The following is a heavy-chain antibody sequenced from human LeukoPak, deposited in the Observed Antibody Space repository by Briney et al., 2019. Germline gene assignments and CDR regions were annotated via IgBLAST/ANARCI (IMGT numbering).Heavy chain of an antibody. D-gene: IGHD5-18*01. CDR3: ARLPYVDPAMAEFAY. J-gene: IGHJ4*02. CDR2: IYPGDSDT. Sequence: GESLKISCKGSGYSFTSYWIGWVRQMPGKGLEWMGIIYPGDSDTRYSPSFQGQVTISADKSISTAYLQWSSLKASDTAMYYCARLPYVDPAMAEFAYWGQGTLVTVSS. V-gene: IGHV5-51*01. CDR1: GYSFTSYW.